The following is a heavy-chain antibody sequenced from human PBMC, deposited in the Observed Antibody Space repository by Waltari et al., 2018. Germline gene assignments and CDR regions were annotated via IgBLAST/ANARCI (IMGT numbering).Heavy chain of an antibody. CDR3: ARAIRDQLLPDY. D-gene: IGHD2-2*01. J-gene: IGHJ4*02. CDR1: GYTFTSFD. Sequence: QVQLVQSGAEVKKPGASVKVSCKTSGYTFTSFDVSWVRQATGQGLEWMGWMNPTSFNTCFAQEFRGRVTLTTDTSTSTAYMDLSNLRSEDTAIYYCARAIRDQLLPDYWGQGTLVTVSS. V-gene: IGHV1-8*01. CDR2: MNPTSFNT.